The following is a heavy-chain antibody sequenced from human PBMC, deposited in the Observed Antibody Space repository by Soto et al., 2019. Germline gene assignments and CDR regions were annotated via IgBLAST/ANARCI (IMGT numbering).Heavy chain of an antibody. CDR2: IIPIFGTA. D-gene: IGHD4-4*01. CDR3: ASRTETYSYYYYGMDV. Sequence: QVQLVQSGAEVKKPGSSVKVSCKASGGTSSSYAISWVRQAPGQGLEWMGGIIPIFGTANYAQKFQGRVTITADESTSTAYMELSSLRSEDTAVYYCASRTETYSYYYYGMDVLGQGTTVTVSS. J-gene: IGHJ6*02. CDR1: GGTSSSYA. V-gene: IGHV1-69*12.